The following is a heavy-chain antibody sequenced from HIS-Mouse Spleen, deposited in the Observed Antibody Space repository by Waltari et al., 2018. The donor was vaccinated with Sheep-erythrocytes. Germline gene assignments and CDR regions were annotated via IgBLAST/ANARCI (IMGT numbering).Heavy chain of an antibody. CDR1: GFTFSSYS. CDR2: IRSRSSTI. D-gene: IGHD2-15*01. Sequence: EVQLVESGGGLVQPGGSLRLSCAASGFTFSSYSMNWVRQAPGTGLKWFSYIRSRSSTIYYADSVKGRFTISRDNAKNSLYLQMNSLRAEDTAVYYCARGSGSYYFDYWGQGTLVTVSS. J-gene: IGHJ4*02. CDR3: ARGSGSYYFDY. V-gene: IGHV3-48*01.